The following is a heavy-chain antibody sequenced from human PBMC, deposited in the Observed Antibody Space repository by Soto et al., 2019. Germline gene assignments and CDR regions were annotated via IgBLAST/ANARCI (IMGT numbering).Heavy chain of an antibody. CDR2: ISRDGSNK. CDR3: ARSRNSAVADSFDF. CDR1: GFTFSRYA. J-gene: IGHJ4*02. V-gene: IGHV3-30*04. D-gene: IGHD3-10*01. Sequence: QVQVVESGGGVVQPGRSLRLSCAASGFTFSRYAIHWVRQAPGKGLEWVAVISRDGSNKYYVDSVKGRFTISGDNSKNTLYLQMNSLRDEDTAVYYCARSRNSAVADSFDFWGQGTLVTVSS.